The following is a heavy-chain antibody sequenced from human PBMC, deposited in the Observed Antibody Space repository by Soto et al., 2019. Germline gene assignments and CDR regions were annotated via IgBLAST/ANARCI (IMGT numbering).Heavy chain of an antibody. CDR2: ISSSSSHI. J-gene: IGHJ3*02. V-gene: IGHV3-21*01. Sequence: GGSLRLSCAASGFTFTTYSMNCVRQAPGKGLEWVSSISSSSSHIYYADSVKGRFTFSRDNAKNSLYLQMNSLRAEDTAVYYCARDVGTTTGAFDMWGQGTRVTVSS. CDR1: GFTFTTYS. CDR3: ARDVGTTTGAFDM. D-gene: IGHD1-26*01.